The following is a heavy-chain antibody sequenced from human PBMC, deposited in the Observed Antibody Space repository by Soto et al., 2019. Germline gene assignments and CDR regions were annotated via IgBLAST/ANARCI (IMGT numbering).Heavy chain of an antibody. CDR2: IIPIFGTA. CDR3: ARVPIYYDILTGYRDY. Sequence: QVQLVQSGAEVKKPGSSVKVSCKASGGTFSSYAISWVRQAPGQGLEWMGGIIPIFGTANYAQKVQGRVTITADESTSTAYMELSSLISEDTAVYYCARVPIYYDILTGYRDYWGQGTLVTVSS. CDR1: GGTFSSYA. V-gene: IGHV1-69*01. D-gene: IGHD3-9*01. J-gene: IGHJ4*02.